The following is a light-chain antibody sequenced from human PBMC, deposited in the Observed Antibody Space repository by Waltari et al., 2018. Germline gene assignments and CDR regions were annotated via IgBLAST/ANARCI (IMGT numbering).Light chain of an antibody. CDR1: SRDDGGYNS. CDR2: DVS. J-gene: IGLJ2*01. V-gene: IGLV2-14*03. CDR3: SSQSSDNVVL. Sequence: QSALTQPASVSGSPGQSSTISCTGTSRDDGGYNSDSWYHAHPGQAPKVIIYDVSDRPSGISERFSGSKSGNTASLTISGLQAEDEADYYCSSQSSDNVVLFGGGTKLTVL.